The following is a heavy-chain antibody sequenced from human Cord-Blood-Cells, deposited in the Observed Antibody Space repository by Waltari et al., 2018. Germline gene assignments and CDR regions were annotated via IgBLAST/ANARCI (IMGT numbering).Heavy chain of an antibody. CDR1: GGSFSGYY. CDR3: ARRNGGFDY. V-gene: IGHV4-34*01. CDR2: INHSGST. J-gene: IGHJ4*02. Sequence: QVQLQQWGAGLLKPSGTLFLTCAVYGGSFSGYYWSWIRQPPGKGLEWIGEINHSGSTNYNPALNSRVTISVDTSKNHFSLKLSSVTAADTAVYYCARRNGGFDYWGQGTLVTVSS.